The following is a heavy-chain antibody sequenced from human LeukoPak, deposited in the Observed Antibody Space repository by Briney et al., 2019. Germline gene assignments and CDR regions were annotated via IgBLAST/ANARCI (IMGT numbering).Heavy chain of an antibody. J-gene: IGHJ4*02. CDR1: GFXFSSYG. Sequence: GRSLRLSCAASGFXFSSYGMHWVRQAPGKGLEWVAVIWYDGSNKYYADSVKGRFTISRDNSKNTLYLQMNSLRAEDTAVYYCAREGSSGRTSDYWGQGTLVTVSS. D-gene: IGHD3-22*01. V-gene: IGHV3-33*01. CDR3: AREGSSGRTSDY. CDR2: IWYDGSNK.